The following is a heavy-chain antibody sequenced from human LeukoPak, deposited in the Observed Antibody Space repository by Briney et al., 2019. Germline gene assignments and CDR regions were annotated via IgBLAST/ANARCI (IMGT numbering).Heavy chain of an antibody. CDR1: GYSISSGYY. D-gene: IGHD3-10*01. CDR2: IYHSGST. Sequence: SETLSLTCTVSGYSISSGYYWGWIRQPPGKGLEWIGSIYHSGSTYYNPSLKSRVTISVDTSKNQFSLKLSSVTAADTAVYYCARHQYYGSGSYYRTWGQGTLVTVSS. J-gene: IGHJ5*02. V-gene: IGHV4-38-2*02. CDR3: ARHQYYGSGSYYRT.